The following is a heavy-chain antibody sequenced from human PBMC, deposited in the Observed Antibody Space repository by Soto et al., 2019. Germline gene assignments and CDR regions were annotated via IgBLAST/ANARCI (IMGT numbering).Heavy chain of an antibody. CDR1: GDSVSSNRAT. V-gene: IGHV6-1*01. D-gene: IGHD4-17*01. CDR3: ARATRTWFDP. J-gene: IGHJ5*02. CDR2: TYYRSKWYH. Sequence: SQTLSLTCAISGDSVSSNRATWNWIRQSPSRGLEWLGRTYYRSKWYHQDAASLKSRIPIHPHTSTAQFSPQLNSLTPEDTAVYHSARATRTWFDPWGPGTLVTVSS.